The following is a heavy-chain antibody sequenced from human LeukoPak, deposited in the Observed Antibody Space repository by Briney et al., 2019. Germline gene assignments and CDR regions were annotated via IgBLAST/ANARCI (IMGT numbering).Heavy chain of an antibody. CDR2: ISYDGSNK. J-gene: IGHJ3*02. Sequence: GGSLRLSCAASGFTFSSYAMHWVRQAPGKGLEWVAVISYDGSNKYYADSVKGRFTISRDNAKNSLYLQMNSLRAEDTAVYYCATSVYYDSSGPSDPYAFDIWGQGTMVTVSS. CDR3: ATSVYYDSSGPSDPYAFDI. D-gene: IGHD3-22*01. CDR1: GFTFSSYA. V-gene: IGHV3-30-3*01.